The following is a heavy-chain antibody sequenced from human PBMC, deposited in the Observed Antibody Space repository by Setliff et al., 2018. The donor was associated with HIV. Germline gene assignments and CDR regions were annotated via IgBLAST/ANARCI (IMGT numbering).Heavy chain of an antibody. D-gene: IGHD4-17*01. CDR3: VRQHGDYAFGS. J-gene: IGHJ5*01. CDR1: GGSFSGYY. CDR2: INHGGST. V-gene: IGHV4-34*01. Sequence: SETLSLTCAVDGGSFSGYYWSWIRQPPGKGLEWIGKINHGGSTNYNPSLKSRVTVSIDTSKNQFSLKLSSVTAADTAVYYCVRQHGDYAFGSWGQGTLVTVSS.